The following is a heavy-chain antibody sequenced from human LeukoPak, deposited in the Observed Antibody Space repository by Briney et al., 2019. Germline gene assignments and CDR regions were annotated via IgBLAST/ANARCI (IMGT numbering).Heavy chain of an antibody. V-gene: IGHV3-64*01. CDR2: ISSNGGST. CDR1: GFTFSRYA. D-gene: IGHD1-20*01. CDR3: ARDFGLTGKVDY. Sequence: GGSLRLSCAASGFTFSRYAIHWVRQAPGKGLESVSAISSNGGSTYYANSVKGRFTISRDNSKNTLYLQMGSLRAEDLAVYYCARDFGLTGKVDYWGQGTMVTVSS. J-gene: IGHJ4*02.